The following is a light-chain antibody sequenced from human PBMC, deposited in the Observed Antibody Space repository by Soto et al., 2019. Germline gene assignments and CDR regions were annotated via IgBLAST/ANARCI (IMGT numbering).Light chain of an antibody. CDR1: QSVSYSSNNKNF. Sequence: DIVMTQSPDSLAVSLGERATINCKSSQSVSYSSNNKNFLAWYQQKPGQPPKLLIYWASTRESGVPDRFSGRGSGTDFTVTISSLQAEDVAVYYCQQYYSAPLTFGGGTKVEI. J-gene: IGKJ4*01. V-gene: IGKV4-1*01. CDR3: QQYYSAPLT. CDR2: WAS.